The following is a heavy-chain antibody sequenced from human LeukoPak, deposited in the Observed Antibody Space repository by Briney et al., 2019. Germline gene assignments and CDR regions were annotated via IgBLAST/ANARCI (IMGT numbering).Heavy chain of an antibody. CDR2: IRSKANSYAT. CDR1: GFTFSGSA. J-gene: IGHJ4*02. CDR3: TEYSSSSAFDY. Sequence: GGSLRLSCAASGFTFSGSAMHWVRQASGKGLEWVGRIRSKANSYATAYAASVKGRFTISRDDSKNTAYLQVNSLKTEDTAVYYCTEYSSSSAFDYWGQGTLVTVSS. V-gene: IGHV3-73*01. D-gene: IGHD6-6*01.